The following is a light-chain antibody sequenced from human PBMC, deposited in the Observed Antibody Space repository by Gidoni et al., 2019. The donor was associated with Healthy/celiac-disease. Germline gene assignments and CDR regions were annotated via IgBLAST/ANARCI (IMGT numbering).Light chain of an antibody. J-gene: IGLJ1*01. CDR2: KDS. CDR3: QSADSSGTYPYV. V-gene: IGLV3-25*03. Sequence: SYELTQPPSVSVSPGQTARITCSGDALPKQYAYWYQQKPGQAPVLVISKDSERPSGIPERFSGSSSGTTVTLTISGVQAEDEADYYCQSADSSGTYPYVFGTGTKVTVL. CDR1: ALPKQY.